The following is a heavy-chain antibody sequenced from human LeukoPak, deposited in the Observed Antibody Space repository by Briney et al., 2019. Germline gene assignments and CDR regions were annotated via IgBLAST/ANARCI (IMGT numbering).Heavy chain of an antibody. CDR2: IYYSGST. Sequence: SQTLSLTCTVSGGSISSGGYYWSWIRQHPGKGLEWIGYIYYSGSTYCNPSLKSRVTISVDTSKNQFSLKLSSVTAADTAVYYCARWVLVYDAFDIWGQGTMVTVSS. V-gene: IGHV4-31*03. D-gene: IGHD1-26*01. CDR1: GGSISSGGYY. CDR3: ARWVLVYDAFDI. J-gene: IGHJ3*02.